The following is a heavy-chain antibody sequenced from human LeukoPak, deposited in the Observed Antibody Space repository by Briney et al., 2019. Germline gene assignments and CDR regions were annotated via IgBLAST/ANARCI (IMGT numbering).Heavy chain of an antibody. D-gene: IGHD1-14*01. CDR1: GGSISSYY. Sequence: PSETLSLTCTVSGGSISSYYWSWIRQPPGKGLEWIGYIYYSGSTNYNPSLKSRVTISVDTSKNQFSLKLSSVNAADTAVYYRARHPRTLTYYFDYWGQGTLVTVSS. CDR2: IYYSGST. V-gene: IGHV4-59*08. J-gene: IGHJ4*02. CDR3: ARHPRTLTYYFDY.